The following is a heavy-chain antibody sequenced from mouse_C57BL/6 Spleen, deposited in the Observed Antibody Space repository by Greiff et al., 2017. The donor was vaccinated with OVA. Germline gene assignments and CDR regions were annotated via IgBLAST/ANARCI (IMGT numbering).Heavy chain of an antibody. J-gene: IGHJ3*01. Sequence: DVKLVESGGGLVQPKGSLKLSCAASGFTFNTYAMHWVRQAPGQGLEWVARIRSKSSNYATYYAAPVQDRFTISRDDSQSMLYLQMDNLKTEDTAMYDCVREGRYYGPFAYWGQGTLVTVSA. V-gene: IGHV10-3*01. CDR2: IRSKSSNYAT. CDR3: VREGRYYGPFAY. CDR1: GFTFNTYA. D-gene: IGHD2-1*01.